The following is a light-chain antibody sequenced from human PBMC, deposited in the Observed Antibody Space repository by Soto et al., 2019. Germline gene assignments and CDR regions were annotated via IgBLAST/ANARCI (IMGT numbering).Light chain of an antibody. CDR1: QSVLHSSNKKNC. Sequence: DIVMTQSPDSLAVSLGERATINCKSRQSVLHSSNKKNCLAWHQQKPGQPPKLLIYWESTRESGVHDRFSGSGSGKDFTLTISSLQAEDVAVYYCQQYYTTPPYTFGQGTKLEVK. CDR3: QQYYTTPPYT. J-gene: IGKJ2*01. V-gene: IGKV4-1*01. CDR2: WES.